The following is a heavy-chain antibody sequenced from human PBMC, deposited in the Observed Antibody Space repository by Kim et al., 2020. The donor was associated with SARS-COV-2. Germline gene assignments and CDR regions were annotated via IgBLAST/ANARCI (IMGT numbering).Heavy chain of an antibody. CDR3: ARDLVVVTQSNGMDV. V-gene: IGHV5-51*01. D-gene: IGHD2-21*02. CDR1: GYSFTSYW. Sequence: GESLKISCKGSGYSFTSYWIGWVRQMPGKGLERMGIIYPGDSDTRYSPSFQGQVTISADKSISTAYLQWSSLKASDTAMYYCARDLVVVTQSNGMDVWGQGTTVTVSS. J-gene: IGHJ6*02. CDR2: IYPGDSDT.